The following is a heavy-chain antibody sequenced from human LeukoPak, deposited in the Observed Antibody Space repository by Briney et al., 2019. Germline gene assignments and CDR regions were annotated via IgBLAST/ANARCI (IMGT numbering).Heavy chain of an antibody. CDR3: AKDAGVAGRIRAFDY. CDR2: IDGSGGST. D-gene: IGHD6-19*01. J-gene: IGHJ4*02. Sequence: GGSLRLSCEVSGFAFTTYAMTWVRQAPGKGLEWVSLIDGSGGSTNYANSVKGRFTISRDNSKNTLYLHMNSLRAEDTAVYYCAKDAGVAGRIRAFDYWGQGTLVTVSS. CDR1: GFAFTTYA. V-gene: IGHV3-23*01.